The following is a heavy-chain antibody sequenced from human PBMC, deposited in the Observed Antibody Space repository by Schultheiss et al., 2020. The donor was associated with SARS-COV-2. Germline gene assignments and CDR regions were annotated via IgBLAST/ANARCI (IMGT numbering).Heavy chain of an antibody. CDR3: ARGRLIVGATRRNYFDY. D-gene: IGHD1-26*01. CDR1: GGSFSDHY. J-gene: IGHJ4*02. Sequence: SETLSLTCAVSGGSFSDHYCTWIRQSPGKGLEWIGYIYYSGSTNYNPSLKSRVTISVDTSKNQFSLQLSSVTAADTAVYYCARGRLIVGATRRNYFDYWGQGTLVTVSS. V-gene: IGHV4-59*11. CDR2: IYYSGST.